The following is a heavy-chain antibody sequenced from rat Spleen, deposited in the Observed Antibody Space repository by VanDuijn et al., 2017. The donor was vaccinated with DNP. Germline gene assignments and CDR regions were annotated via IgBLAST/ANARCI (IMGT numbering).Heavy chain of an antibody. V-gene: IGHV5-31*01. CDR3: ATGGYGGYSEGNWFAY. Sequence: EVQLVESGGGPVQPGRSLKLSCVASGFIFSNYWMTWIRQAPGKGLEWVASISNTGDNTYYSDSVKGRFSLSRDNAKSTLYLQMDSLRSEDTATYYCATGGYGGYSEGNWFAYWGQGTLVTVSS. J-gene: IGHJ3*01. D-gene: IGHD1-11*01. CDR2: ISNTGDNT. CDR1: GFIFSNYW.